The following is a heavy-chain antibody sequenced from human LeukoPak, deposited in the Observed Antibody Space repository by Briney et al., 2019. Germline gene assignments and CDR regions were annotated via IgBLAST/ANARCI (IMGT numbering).Heavy chain of an antibody. CDR2: ISGSGGTT. D-gene: IGHD3-22*01. CDR1: GFTFSSSA. CDR3: AKPGFTMIAF. V-gene: IGHV3-23*01. J-gene: IGHJ4*02. Sequence: PGGSLRLSCAASGFTFSSSAMSWVRQAPGKGLEWVSGISGSGGTTYHADSVKGRFTISRDNSNNTLYLQMNSLRAEDTAVYYCAKPGFTMIAFWGQGTLVTVSS.